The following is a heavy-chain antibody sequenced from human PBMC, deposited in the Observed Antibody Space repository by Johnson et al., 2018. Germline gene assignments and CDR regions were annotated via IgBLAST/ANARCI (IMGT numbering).Heavy chain of an antibody. CDR3: AKAYYYGSNYYYSYMDV. D-gene: IGHD3-10*01. Sequence: QVQLVQSGGGVVQPGRSLRLSCAASGFTFSSYGMHWVRQAPGKGLEWVAVISYDGSNKYYADSVKGRFTISRDNSKNTLYLQMNSLRTEDTAVYYCAKAYYYGSNYYYSYMDVWGSGTTVTVSS. CDR2: ISYDGSNK. CDR1: GFTFSSYG. J-gene: IGHJ6*03. V-gene: IGHV3-30*18.